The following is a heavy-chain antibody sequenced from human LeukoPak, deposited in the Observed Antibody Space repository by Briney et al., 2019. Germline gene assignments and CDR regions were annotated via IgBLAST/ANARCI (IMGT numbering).Heavy chain of an antibody. CDR2: INTNTGNP. CDR3: ARAGDYYDSSGPDFDY. V-gene: IGHV7-4-1*02. D-gene: IGHD3-22*01. CDR1: GYTFTNYA. J-gene: IGHJ4*02. Sequence: ASVKVSCKTSGYTFTNYAINWVRQAPGQGLEWMGWINTNTGNPTYAQGFTGRFVFSLDTSVSTAYLQISSLKAEDTAVYYCARAGDYYDSSGPDFDYWGQGTLVTVSS.